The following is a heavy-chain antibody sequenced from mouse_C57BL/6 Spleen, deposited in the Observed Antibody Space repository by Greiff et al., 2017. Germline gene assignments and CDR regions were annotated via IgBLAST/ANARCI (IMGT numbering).Heavy chain of an antibody. J-gene: IGHJ1*03. CDR3: AREHLPYFDV. CDR1: GYSITSGYY. CDR2: ISYDGSN. Sequence: EVQLQQSGPGLVKPSQSLSLTCSVTGYSITSGYYWNWIRQFPGNKLEWMGYISYDGSNNYNPSLKNRISITRDTSKNQFFLKLNSVTTEDTATYYCAREHLPYFDVWGTGTTVTVSS. D-gene: IGHD2-1*01. V-gene: IGHV3-6*01.